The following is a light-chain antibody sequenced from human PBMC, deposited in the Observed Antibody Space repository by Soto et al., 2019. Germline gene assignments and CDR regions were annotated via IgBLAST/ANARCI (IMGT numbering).Light chain of an antibody. CDR2: WAS. Sequence: DIVMTQSPDSLAVSLGERVTINCKSSQAVSYNNIAWYQQKPGQPPKVLIYWASTRGSGVPDRFSGSGSGTDFTLTISSLQAEDVAVYYCQQYFSTPRTFGQGTKVEIK. V-gene: IGKV4-1*01. CDR3: QQYFSTPRT. CDR1: QAVSYNN. J-gene: IGKJ1*01.